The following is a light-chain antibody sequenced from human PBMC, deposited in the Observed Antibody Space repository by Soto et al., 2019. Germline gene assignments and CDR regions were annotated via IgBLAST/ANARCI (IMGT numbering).Light chain of an antibody. Sequence: EIVMTQSPDTLSVSPGERATLSCRASQSVNIHLAWYQQKPGQAPRLPIYGASARATGIPAKFSGSASGTEFTLTIRSLQSEDFAIDYGQPYNNWPLTFGGGTKVDIK. CDR3: QPYNNWPLT. V-gene: IGKV3D-15*01. CDR1: QSVNIH. CDR2: GAS. J-gene: IGKJ4*01.